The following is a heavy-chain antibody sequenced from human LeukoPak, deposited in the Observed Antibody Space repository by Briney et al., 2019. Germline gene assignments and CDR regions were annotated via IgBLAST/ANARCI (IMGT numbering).Heavy chain of an antibody. V-gene: IGHV3-11*01. Sequence: GGSLRLSCAASGFTFSDYYMSWIRQAPGKGLEWVSYISSSGSTIYYADSVKGRFTISRDNAKNSLYLQMNSLRAEDTAVYYCARGGDRYCSSTSCYSYYYYGMDVWGQGTTVTVSS. J-gene: IGHJ6*02. CDR3: ARGGDRYCSSTSCYSYYYYGMDV. CDR1: GFTFSDYY. D-gene: IGHD2-2*02. CDR2: ISSSGSTI.